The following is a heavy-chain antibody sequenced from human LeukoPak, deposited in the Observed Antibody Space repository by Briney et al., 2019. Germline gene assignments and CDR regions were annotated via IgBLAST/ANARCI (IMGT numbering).Heavy chain of an antibody. CDR2: IKGDGSVI. CDR1: GFTFSSYS. V-gene: IGHV3-7*04. Sequence: GGSLGLSCAAFGFTFSSYSMIWVGQAQGRGLEGVANIKGDGSVIYYVESVKGRFIISRDNANNSLYLQMNSLRAEDTAVYYCAKEVGGRGSTWGQGTLVTVSS. D-gene: IGHD2-2*01. J-gene: IGHJ5*02. CDR3: AKEVGGRGST.